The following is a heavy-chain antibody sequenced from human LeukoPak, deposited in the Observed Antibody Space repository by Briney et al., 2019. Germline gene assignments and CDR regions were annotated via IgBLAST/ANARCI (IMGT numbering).Heavy chain of an antibody. J-gene: IGHJ3*02. CDR3: ARDRSGYDDAFDI. V-gene: IGHV4-4*07. D-gene: IGHD5-12*01. CDR2: IYTNGST. CDR1: GGSLSSYY. Sequence: SETLSLTCTVSGGSLSSYYWSSIRQPAGKGLEWIGRIYTNGSTNYSPSLKSRVTMSVDTSKNQFSLKLSSVTAADTAVYYCARDRSGYDDAFDIWGQGTMVTVSS.